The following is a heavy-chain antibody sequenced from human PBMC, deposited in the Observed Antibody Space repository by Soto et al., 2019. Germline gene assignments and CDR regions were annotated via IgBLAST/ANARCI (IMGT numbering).Heavy chain of an antibody. CDR2: ISGSGRST. CDR3: ARRPMIKREFDP. J-gene: IGHJ5*02. D-gene: IGHD3-22*01. CDR1: GFTFSSYA. V-gene: IGHV3-23*01. Sequence: GGSLRLSCAASGFTFSSYAMSWVRQAPGKGLEWVSAISGSGRSTYYVDSVKGRFTISRDNSKNTLYLQMNSLRAEDTAVYYCARRPMIKREFDPWGQGTLVTVSS.